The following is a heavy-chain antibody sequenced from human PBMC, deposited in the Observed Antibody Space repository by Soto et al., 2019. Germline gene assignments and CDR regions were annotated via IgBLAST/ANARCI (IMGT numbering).Heavy chain of an antibody. CDR3: ARDTHYYDTSNYYRTYGMDV. CDR2: MNSDGSST. CDR1: GFTFSNHW. J-gene: IGHJ6*02. Sequence: EVQLVESGGGLVQPGGSLRLSCAASGFTFSNHWMHWVRQAPGKGLIWVSRMNSDGSSTTYADSVKGRFTISRDNAKNTLYLQMNSLRAEDTAVYYCARDTHYYDTSNYYRTYGMDVGGQGTAV. V-gene: IGHV3-74*01. D-gene: IGHD3-22*01.